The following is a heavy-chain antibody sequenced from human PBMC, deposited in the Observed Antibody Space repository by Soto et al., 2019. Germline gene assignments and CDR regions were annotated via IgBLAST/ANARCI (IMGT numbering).Heavy chain of an antibody. CDR1: GGSISSGDYS. D-gene: IGHD2-8*01. Sequence: QLQLQESGSGLVKPSQTLSLTCAVSGGSISSGDYSWSWLRQPPGKGLEWIGYIYHSGSTYYNPPLKSRVTISLDRSKNQFSLKLSSVTAADTAAYYCARWWMYAPRFDPCGQGTLVTVSS. CDR2: IYHSGST. CDR3: ARWWMYAPRFDP. V-gene: IGHV4-30-2*01. J-gene: IGHJ5*02.